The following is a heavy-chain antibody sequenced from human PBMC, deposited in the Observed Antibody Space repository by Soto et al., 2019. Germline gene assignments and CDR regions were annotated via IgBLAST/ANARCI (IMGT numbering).Heavy chain of an antibody. CDR2: IYYSGST. V-gene: IGHV4-30-4*01. J-gene: IGHJ4*02. D-gene: IGHD2-15*01. CDR1: GGSISSGDYY. CDR3: ARAEDSRGTSFSLPVY. Sequence: QVQLQESGPGLVKPSQTLSLTCTVSGGSISSGDYYWSWIRQPPGKGLEWIGYIYYSGSTYYNPSLKSRVTISVDTSKNQFSLQLSSVTAADTAVYYCARAEDSRGTSFSLPVYWGQGTLVTVSS.